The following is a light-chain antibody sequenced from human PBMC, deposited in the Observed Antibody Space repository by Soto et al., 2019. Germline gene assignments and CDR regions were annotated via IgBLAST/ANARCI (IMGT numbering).Light chain of an antibody. CDR1: KSISSY. J-gene: IGKJ4*01. Sequence: DIRITQSASSLSSSVLDRFTITWRASKSISSYLNWYQQKPGKAPKLLIYAASSLQSGVPSRFSGSGSGTDFTLTISSLQPEDFATYYCQQSYSTPLTFGGGTKVDIK. V-gene: IGKV1-39*01. CDR2: AAS. CDR3: QQSYSTPLT.